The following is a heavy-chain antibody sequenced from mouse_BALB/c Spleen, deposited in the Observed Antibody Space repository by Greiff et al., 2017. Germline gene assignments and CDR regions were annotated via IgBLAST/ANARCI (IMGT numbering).Heavy chain of an antibody. J-gene: IGHJ2*01. CDR3: ARVITNYFDY. V-gene: IGHV2-9*02. CDR2: IWAGGST. D-gene: IGHD2-4*01. CDR1: GFSLTSYG. Sequence: VKLVESGPGLVAPSQSLSITCTVSGFSLTSYGVHWVRQPPGKGLEWLGVIWAGGSTNYNSALMSRLSISKDNSKSQVFLKMNSLQTDDTAMYYCARVITNYFDYWGQGTTLTVSS.